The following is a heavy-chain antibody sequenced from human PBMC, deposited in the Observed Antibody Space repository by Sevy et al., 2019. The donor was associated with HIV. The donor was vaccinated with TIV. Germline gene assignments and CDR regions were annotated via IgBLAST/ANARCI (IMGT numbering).Heavy chain of an antibody. Sequence: SETLYLTCTVSGGSISSSSYYWNWIRQPPGKGLEWIGSIYYTGSTYYKPSLKSRVTISKDTSKNQFSLKLTSVTAADTAVYYCARPEGLQLNYAMDVWGQGTTVTVSS. CDR2: IYYTGST. CDR3: ARPEGLQLNYAMDV. D-gene: IGHD3-3*01. CDR1: GGSISSSSYY. V-gene: IGHV4-39*01. J-gene: IGHJ6*02.